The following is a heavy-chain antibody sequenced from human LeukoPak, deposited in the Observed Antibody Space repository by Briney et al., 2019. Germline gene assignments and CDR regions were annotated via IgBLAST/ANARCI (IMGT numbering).Heavy chain of an antibody. Sequence: GASVKVSCKASGYTFTSYDINWVRQATGQGLEWMGWMNPNSGNTGYAQKFQGRVTITRNTSISTAYMELSSLRSEDTAVYYCARGRWGGGSCYRVCYYYYYMDVWGKGTTVTISS. V-gene: IGHV1-8*03. J-gene: IGHJ6*03. CDR3: ARGRWGGGSCYRVCYYYYYMDV. CDR1: GYTFTSYD. CDR2: MNPNSGNT. D-gene: IGHD2-15*01.